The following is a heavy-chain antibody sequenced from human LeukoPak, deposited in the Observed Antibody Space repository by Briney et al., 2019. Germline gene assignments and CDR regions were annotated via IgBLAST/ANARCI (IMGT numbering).Heavy chain of an antibody. CDR1: GYSISSGYY. CDR3: ARKGYDFWSGYLSY. D-gene: IGHD3-3*01. CDR2: IYHSGST. Sequence: PSGTLSLTCAVSGYSISSGYYWGWIRQPPGKGLEWIGSIYHSGSTYYNPSLKSRVTISVDTSKNQFSLKLSSVTAADTAVYYCARKGYDFWSGYLSYWGQGTLVTVSS. V-gene: IGHV4-38-2*01. J-gene: IGHJ4*02.